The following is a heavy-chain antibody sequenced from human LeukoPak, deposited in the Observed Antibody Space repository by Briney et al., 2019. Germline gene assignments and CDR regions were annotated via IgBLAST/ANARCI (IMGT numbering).Heavy chain of an antibody. CDR2: INSDGGST. Sequence: GRSLRLSCAASGFTFSSYWMHWVRHAPGKGLVWVSRINSDGGSTSYADSVKGRFTISRDNAKNTLYLQMNSLRAEDTAVYYCARGPYYPEYWGQGTLVTVSS. CDR3: ARGPYYPEY. D-gene: IGHD3-10*01. J-gene: IGHJ4*02. CDR1: GFTFSSYW. V-gene: IGHV3-74*01.